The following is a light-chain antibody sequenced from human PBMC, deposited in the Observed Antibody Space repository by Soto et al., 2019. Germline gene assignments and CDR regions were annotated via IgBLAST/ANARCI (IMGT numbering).Light chain of an antibody. CDR2: EVS. CDR3: CSYVGRNTYV. J-gene: IGLJ1*01. CDR1: SSDVGGYNY. V-gene: IGLV2-14*01. Sequence: QSALTQPASVSGSPGQSITISCTGTSSDVGGYNYVSWYQQHPGKAPKVMIYEVSNRPSGVPNRFSGSKSGNTASLTISGLRAEDEADYYCCSYVGRNTYVFGTGTKLTVL.